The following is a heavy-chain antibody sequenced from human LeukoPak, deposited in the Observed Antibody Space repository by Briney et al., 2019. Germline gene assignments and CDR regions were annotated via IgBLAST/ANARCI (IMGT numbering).Heavy chain of an antibody. D-gene: IGHD1-1*01. CDR1: GGSISSSNW. Sequence: PSGTLSLTCAVSGGSISSSNWWSWVRQPPGKGLEWIGEIYHSGSTNYNPSLKSRVTISVDTSKNQFSLKLSSVTAADTAVYYCARHKRTPLLGRYYYYYYYMDVWGKGTTVTVSS. J-gene: IGHJ6*03. CDR2: IYHSGST. V-gene: IGHV4-4*02. CDR3: ARHKRTPLLGRYYYYYYYMDV.